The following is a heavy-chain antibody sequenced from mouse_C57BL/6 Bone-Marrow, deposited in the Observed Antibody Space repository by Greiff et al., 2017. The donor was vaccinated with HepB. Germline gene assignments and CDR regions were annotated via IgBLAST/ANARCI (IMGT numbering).Heavy chain of an antibody. D-gene: IGHD4-1*01. CDR1: GFNIKDDY. Sequence: EVQLQQSGAELVRPGASVKLSCTASGFNIKDDYMHWVKQRPEQGLEWIGWIDPENGDTEYASKFQGKATITADTSSNTAYLQLSSLTSEDTAVYYGTTWDPYYFDYWGQGTTLTVSS. V-gene: IGHV14-4*01. CDR3: TTWDPYYFDY. J-gene: IGHJ2*01. CDR2: IDPENGDT.